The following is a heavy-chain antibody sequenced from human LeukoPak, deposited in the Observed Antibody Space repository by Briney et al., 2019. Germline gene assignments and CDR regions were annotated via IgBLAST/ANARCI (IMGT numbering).Heavy chain of an antibody. CDR1: GFTFSSYS. J-gene: IGHJ4*02. V-gene: IGHV3-20*04. Sequence: GGSLRLSCAVSGFTFSSYSMNFVRQAPGKGLEWVSGINWNGGSTGYADSVKGRFTISRDNAKNSLYLQMNSLRAEDTALYYCARVPSWYLFDYWGQGTLVTVSS. D-gene: IGHD6-13*01. CDR2: INWNGGST. CDR3: ARVPSWYLFDY.